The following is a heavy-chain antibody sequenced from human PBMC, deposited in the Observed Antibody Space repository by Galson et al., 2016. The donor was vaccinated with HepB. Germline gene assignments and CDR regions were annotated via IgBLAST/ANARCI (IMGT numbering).Heavy chain of an antibody. CDR2: IGSSGGDP. Sequence: SLRLSCAASGFTFRSNAMAWVRQAPGKGLEWVSGIGSSGGDPHYADPVKGRFTISRDNSKNTPYLQMNNLRDEDTAVYYCAKDLHYWSAMDYWGQGSLVTVS. J-gene: IGHJ4*02. V-gene: IGHV3-23*01. D-gene: IGHD3-3*02. CDR3: AKDLHYWSAMDY. CDR1: GFTFRSNA.